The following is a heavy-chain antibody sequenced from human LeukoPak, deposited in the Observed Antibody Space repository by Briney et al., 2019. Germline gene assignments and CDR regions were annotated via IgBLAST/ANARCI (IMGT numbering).Heavy chain of an antibody. J-gene: IGHJ1*01. Sequence: GGSLRLSCAASGFTFSSYEMNWVRQAPGKGLEWVSYISSSGSTIYYADSVKGRFTISRDNAKNSLYLQMNSLRAEDTAVYYCARENYYDSSGYWSDYFQHWGQGTLVTVSS. CDR3: ARENYYDSSGYWSDYFQH. CDR1: GFTFSSYE. D-gene: IGHD3-22*01. V-gene: IGHV3-48*03. CDR2: ISSSGSTI.